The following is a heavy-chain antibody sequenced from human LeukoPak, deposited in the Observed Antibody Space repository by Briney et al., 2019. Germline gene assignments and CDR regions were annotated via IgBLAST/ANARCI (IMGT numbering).Heavy chain of an antibody. V-gene: IGHV4-59*01. CDR2: IYYSGST. D-gene: IGHD2-2*01. CDR3: ARAGYCSSTSCTFDY. J-gene: IGHJ4*02. Sequence: SETLSLTCTVSSGSISSYYWSWIRQPPGKGLEWTGYIYYSGSTNYNPSLKSRVTISVDTSKNQFSLKLSSVTAADTAVYYCARAGYCSSTSCTFDYWGQGTLVTVSS. CDR1: SGSISSYY.